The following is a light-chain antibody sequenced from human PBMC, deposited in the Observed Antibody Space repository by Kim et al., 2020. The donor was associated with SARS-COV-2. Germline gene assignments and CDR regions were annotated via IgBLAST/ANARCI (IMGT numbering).Light chain of an antibody. Sequence: EIVLTQSPGPLSLSPGERATLSCRASQSVRSTYLAWYQRKPGQAPRLLIYGASSRATGIPDRFSGSGSGTDFTLTISRLEPEDFAVYYCQQYGSSPLTFGGGTKVDIK. CDR1: QSVRSTY. CDR3: QQYGSSPLT. V-gene: IGKV3-20*01. CDR2: GAS. J-gene: IGKJ4*01.